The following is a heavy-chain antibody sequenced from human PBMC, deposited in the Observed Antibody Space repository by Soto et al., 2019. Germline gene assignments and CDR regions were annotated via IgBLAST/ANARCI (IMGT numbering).Heavy chain of an antibody. Sequence: SETLSLTCAVFGGSISSGGYSWSWIRQPPGKGLEWIGYIYHSGSTYYNPSLKSRVTISVDRSKNQFSLKLSSVTDADTAVYYCARVTDRWGQGTLVTVSS. V-gene: IGHV4-30-2*01. CDR3: ARVTDR. J-gene: IGHJ5*02. CDR1: GGSISSGGYS. CDR2: IYHSGST.